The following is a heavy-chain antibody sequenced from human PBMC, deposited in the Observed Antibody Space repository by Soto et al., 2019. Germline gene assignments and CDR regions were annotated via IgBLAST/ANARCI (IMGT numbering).Heavy chain of an antibody. CDR1: GFTFSSYR. J-gene: IGHJ5*02. CDR3: ARDYVPDP. V-gene: IGHV3-21*01. Sequence: GGSLRLSCAASGFTFSSYRLNWVRQAPGKGLEWVSSISSSSIYIYYADSVKSRFTISKDNTKNSLYLQMNSLRAEDTAVYYCARDYVPDPWGQGTLVTVSS. CDR2: ISSSSIYI. D-gene: IGHD2-2*01.